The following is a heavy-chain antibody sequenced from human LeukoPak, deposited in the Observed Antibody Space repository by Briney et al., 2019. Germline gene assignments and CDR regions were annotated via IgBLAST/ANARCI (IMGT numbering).Heavy chain of an antibody. CDR2: IHFTGST. V-gene: IGHV4-59*01. CDR1: GGSISSYY. CDR3: ARWWSCGGDCFFLDC. J-gene: IGHJ4*02. Sequence: PSETLSLTCTVSGGSISSYYWSWIRQPPGKGLEWIGNIHFTGSTNYSPPLKSRVTISVDTSKNQFSLKLSSVTAADTAVYYCARWWSCGGDCFFLDCWGQGTLVTVSS. D-gene: IGHD2-21*02.